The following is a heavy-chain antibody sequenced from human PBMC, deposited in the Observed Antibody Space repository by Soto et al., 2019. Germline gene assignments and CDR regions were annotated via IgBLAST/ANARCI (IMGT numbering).Heavy chain of an antibody. CDR1: GFTFSSYA. V-gene: IGHV3-23*01. CDR3: AKDLYEVRTFGGVMPVIVFHY. D-gene: IGHD3-16*01. J-gene: IGHJ4*02. CDR2: ISGSGGST. Sequence: GALRLSCAASGFTFSSYAMSWVRQAPGKGLEWVSAISGSGGSTYYADSVKGRFTISRDNSKNTLYLQMNSLRAEDTAVYYCAKDLYEVRTFGGVMPVIVFHYWGQGIRVTGAS.